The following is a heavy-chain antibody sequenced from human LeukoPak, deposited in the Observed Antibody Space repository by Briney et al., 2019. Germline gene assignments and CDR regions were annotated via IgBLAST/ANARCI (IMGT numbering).Heavy chain of an antibody. CDR3: ARGNAHAFDI. CDR2: INSDGSST. Sequence: GGSLRLSCVASGFTFSNYWMHWVRQAPGKGLVWVSRINSDGSSTTSADSMKGRFTVSRDNAENTLFLQMNSLRADDTAVYFCARGNAHAFDIWGQGTMVTVSS. D-gene: IGHD1-1*01. J-gene: IGHJ3*02. V-gene: IGHV3-74*01. CDR1: GFTFSNYW.